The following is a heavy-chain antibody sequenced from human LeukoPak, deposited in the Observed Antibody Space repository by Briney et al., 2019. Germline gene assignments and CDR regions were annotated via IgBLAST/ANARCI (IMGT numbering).Heavy chain of an antibody. CDR3: ERDPYNGNYGKHYYYYMDV. Sequence: GGSLRLSCAASGFTFSSYGMHWVRQAPGKGLEWVSSITIGGTYIFYADSVRGRFTISSDNAKNTLYLQMDSLGPEDTAVYYCERDPYNGNYGKHYYYYMDVWGKGTTVTISS. CDR1: GFTFSSYG. J-gene: IGHJ6*03. CDR2: ITIGGTYI. D-gene: IGHD5-24*01. V-gene: IGHV3-21*01.